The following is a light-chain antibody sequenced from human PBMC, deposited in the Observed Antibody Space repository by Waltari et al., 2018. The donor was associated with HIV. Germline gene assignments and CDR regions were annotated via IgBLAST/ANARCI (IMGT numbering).Light chain of an antibody. V-gene: IGLV3-25*03. CDR3: QSADSNGTLGV. CDR1: ALPKPH. J-gene: IGLJ3*02. Sequence: SYALTQPPSVSVSPGQTPRLTCSGDALPKPHAYWYQQRPGKAPVWVIYEVTERPSGIPERFSGSSAGTTATLTIIGVQAQDEADYHCQSADSNGTLGVFGGGTKLTVL. CDR2: EVT.